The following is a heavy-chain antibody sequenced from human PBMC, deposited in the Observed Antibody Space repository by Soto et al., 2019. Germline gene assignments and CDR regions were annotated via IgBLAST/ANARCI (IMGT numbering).Heavy chain of an antibody. Sequence: EVQLVGSGGGLVQSGGSLRLSCAASGFTFTNYWMHWVRQAPGKGLVWVSRIDNDGGGTSYADSVKDRFTISRDNAKNTLYLQMNSLRPEDTAIYYCGSVFEYWGQGILVTVSS. CDR1: GFTFTNYW. CDR2: IDNDGGGT. CDR3: GSVFEY. J-gene: IGHJ4*02. V-gene: IGHV3-74*01.